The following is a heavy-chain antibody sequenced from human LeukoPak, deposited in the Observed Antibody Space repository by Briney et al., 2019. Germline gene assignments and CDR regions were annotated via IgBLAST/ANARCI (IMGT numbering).Heavy chain of an antibody. CDR3: ARQYYGSASYMDV. J-gene: IGHJ6*03. CDR2: IYRDGSTT. CDR1: GFGFSRYW. Sequence: GGSLRLSCAASGFGFSRYWMHWVRQAPGTGLKWVSRIYRDGSTTDYADSVKGRFSISRDNSKNTLYLDMNSLRAGDTAVYYCARQYYGSASYMDVWGKGTTVTVSS. D-gene: IGHD3-22*01. V-gene: IGHV3-74*01.